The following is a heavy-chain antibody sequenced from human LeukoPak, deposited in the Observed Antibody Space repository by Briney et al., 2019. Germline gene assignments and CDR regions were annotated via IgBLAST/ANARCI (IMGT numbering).Heavy chain of an antibody. CDR1: GFTFDDYA. CDR3: AKEDTAMDAFDI. D-gene: IGHD5-18*01. CDR2: ISWNSGSI. V-gene: IGHV3-9*01. Sequence: PGGSLRLSCAASGFTFDDYAMHWVRQAPGKGLEWVSGISWNSGSIGYADSVKGRFTISRDNAKNSLYLQMNSLRAEDTALYYCAKEDTAMDAFDIWGQGTMVTVSS. J-gene: IGHJ3*02.